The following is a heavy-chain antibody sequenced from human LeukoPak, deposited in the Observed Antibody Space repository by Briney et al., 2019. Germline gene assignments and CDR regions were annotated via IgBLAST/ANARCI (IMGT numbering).Heavy chain of an antibody. CDR3: AILVATIHYYYMGV. D-gene: IGHD5-12*01. V-gene: IGHV1-69*05. CDR1: GGTFSSYA. J-gene: IGHJ6*03. CDR2: IIPIFGTA. Sequence: SVKVSCKASGGTFSSYAISWVRQAPGQGLEWMGRIIPIFGTANYAQKFQGRVTITTDESTSTAYMELSSLRSEDTAVYYCAILVATIHYYYMGVWGKGTTVTVSS.